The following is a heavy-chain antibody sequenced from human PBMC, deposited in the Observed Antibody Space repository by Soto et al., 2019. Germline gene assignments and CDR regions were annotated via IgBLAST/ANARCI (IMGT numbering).Heavy chain of an antibody. CDR3: ARQGNYDILTGYYSSKSYYYYGMDV. D-gene: IGHD3-9*01. J-gene: IGHJ6*02. V-gene: IGHV5-10-1*01. CDR2: VYPSDSYT. CDR1: WYSFSGYW. Sequence: GGFLEISCKGFWYSFSGYWISWGGPMPGKGLEWMGGVYPSDSYTNYSPSFQGHVTISADKSISTAYLQWSSLKASDTAMYYCARQGNYDILTGYYSSKSYYYYGMDVWGQGTTVTVSS.